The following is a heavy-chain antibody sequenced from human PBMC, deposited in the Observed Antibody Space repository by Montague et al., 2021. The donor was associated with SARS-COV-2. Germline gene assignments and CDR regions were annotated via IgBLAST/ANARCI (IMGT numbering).Heavy chain of an antibody. J-gene: IGHJ6*02. D-gene: IGHD3-3*01. CDR3: ARGPGVVIILAICYYYGMDV. Sequence: SETLSLTCAVYGGSFSGYYWCWIRQPPGQGLEWVGEINHSGSTNYNPSLKSRVTISVDTSKNQFSLKLSSVTAADTAVYYCARGPGVVIILAICYYYGMDVWGQGTTVTVSS. V-gene: IGHV4-34*01. CDR1: GGSFSGYY. CDR2: INHSGST.